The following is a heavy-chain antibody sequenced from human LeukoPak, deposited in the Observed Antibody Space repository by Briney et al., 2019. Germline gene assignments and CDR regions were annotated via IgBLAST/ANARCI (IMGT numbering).Heavy chain of an antibody. D-gene: IGHD3-10*01. J-gene: IGHJ2*01. CDR2: IKSKTDGGTT. CDR1: GFTFSSAW. V-gene: IGHV3-15*01. Sequence: GGSLRLSCAASGFTFSSAWMSWVRQAPGKGLEWVGRIKSKTDGGTTDYAAPVKGRFTISRDDSKNTLYLQMNSLKTEDTAVYYCTSSTMVRGVTIYWYFDLWGRGTLVTVSS. CDR3: TSSTMVRGVTIYWYFDL.